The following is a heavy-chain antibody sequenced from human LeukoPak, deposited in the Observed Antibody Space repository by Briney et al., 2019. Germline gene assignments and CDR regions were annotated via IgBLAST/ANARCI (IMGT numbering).Heavy chain of an antibody. J-gene: IGHJ4*02. D-gene: IGHD4-23*01. CDR2: IYYSGST. V-gene: IGHV4-30-4*01. CDR1: GGSISSGDYY. CDR3: ARDLLNEGNHLDY. Sequence: SETLSLTCTVSGGSISSGDYYWSWIRQPPGRGLEWIGYIYYSGSTYYNPSLKSRVTISVDTSKNQFSLKLSSVTAADTAVYYCARDLLNEGNHLDYWGQGTLVTVSS.